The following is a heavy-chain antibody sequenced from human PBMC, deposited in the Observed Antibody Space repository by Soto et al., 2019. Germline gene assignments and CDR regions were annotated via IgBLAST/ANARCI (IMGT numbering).Heavy chain of an antibody. CDR1: GGSISSRNYY. CDR2: FYYSGST. V-gene: IGHV4-39*01. CDR3: ARPIEGGSSGYYH. D-gene: IGHD3-22*01. J-gene: IGHJ5*02. Sequence: QLQLQESGPGLVKPSETLSLTCTVSGGSISSRNYYWAWIRQPPGKGLEWIGSFYYSGSTYYKPSPKSRGSISVDTSKNQFSLKLSSVTAADTAVYYCARPIEGGSSGYYHWGQGTLVTVSS.